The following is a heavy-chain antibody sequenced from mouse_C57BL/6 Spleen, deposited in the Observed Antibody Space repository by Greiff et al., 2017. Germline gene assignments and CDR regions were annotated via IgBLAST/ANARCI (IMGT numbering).Heavy chain of an antibody. CDR1: GYTFTSYW. CDR2: INPSNGGT. Sequence: QVQLKQPGTELVKPGASVKLSCKASGYTFTSYWMHWVKQRPGQGLEWIGNINPSNGGTNYNEKFKSKATLTVDKSSSTAYMQLSSLTSEDSAVYYCARRGLVTTLRYAMDYWGQGTSVTVSS. D-gene: IGHD2-5*01. J-gene: IGHJ4*01. CDR3: ARRGLVTTLRYAMDY. V-gene: IGHV1-53*01.